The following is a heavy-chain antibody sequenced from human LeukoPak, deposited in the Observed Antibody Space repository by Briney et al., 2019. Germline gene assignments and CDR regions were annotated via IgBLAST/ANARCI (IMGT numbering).Heavy chain of an antibody. D-gene: IGHD3-22*01. Sequence: GGSLRLSCAASGFTVGSNTMSWVRQAPGKGLEWVSIIYSGGSTSYADSVKGRFTISRDNSKNTLYLQMNSLRTEDTAVYYCAREGSYFDISGYSFYWGQGTLVAVSS. J-gene: IGHJ4*02. V-gene: IGHV3-66*01. CDR1: GFTVGSNT. CDR2: IYSGGST. CDR3: AREGSYFDISGYSFY.